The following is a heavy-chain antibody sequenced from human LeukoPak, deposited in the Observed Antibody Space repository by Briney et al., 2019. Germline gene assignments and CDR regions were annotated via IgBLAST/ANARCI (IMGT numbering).Heavy chain of an antibody. CDR3: AREPRGHQTQYYYDSSSHNWFDP. V-gene: IGHV4-39*07. J-gene: IGHJ5*02. CDR2: IFYSGST. D-gene: IGHD3-22*01. Sequence: PSETLSLTCTVSGGSISTSNYYWGWIRQPPGKGLEWIGNIFYSGSTYYSPSLKSRVTISLDTSRNQFSLKLSSVTAADTAVYYCAREPRGHQTQYYYDSSSHNWFDPWGQGTLVTVSS. CDR1: GGSISTSNYY.